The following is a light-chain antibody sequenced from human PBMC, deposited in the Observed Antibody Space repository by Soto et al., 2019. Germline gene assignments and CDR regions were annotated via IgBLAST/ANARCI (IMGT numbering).Light chain of an antibody. Sequence: ALTQPASVSGSPGQSITISCTGSSSDIGDYKYVSWYKQHPGKAPKLMIYDVSNRPSGVSNRFSGSKSGNTASLTISGLQAEDEADYYCSSYTSTNFVIFGGGTKLTVL. V-gene: IGLV2-14*01. J-gene: IGLJ2*01. CDR3: SSYTSTNFVI. CDR2: DVS. CDR1: SSDIGDYKY.